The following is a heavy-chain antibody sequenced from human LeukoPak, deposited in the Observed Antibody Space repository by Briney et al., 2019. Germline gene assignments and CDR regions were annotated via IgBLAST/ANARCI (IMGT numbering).Heavy chain of an antibody. CDR2: VFYSGGT. Sequence: PSGTLSLTCTVSGGSISGFHWSWIRQPPGKGLDYIGDVFYSGGTNYNPSLKSRVTISVDTSKNQFSLKLSSVTAADTAVYYCARGQYYDYVWGSHYYYYGMDVWGQGTTVTVSS. D-gene: IGHD3-16*01. J-gene: IGHJ6*02. CDR1: GGSISGFH. CDR3: ARGQYYDYVWGSHYYYYGMDV. V-gene: IGHV4-59*12.